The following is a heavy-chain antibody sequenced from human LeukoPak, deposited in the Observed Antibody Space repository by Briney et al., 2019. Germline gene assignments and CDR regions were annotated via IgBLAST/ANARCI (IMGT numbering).Heavy chain of an antibody. CDR1: GFTFNSYA. D-gene: IGHD2-15*01. J-gene: IGHJ4*02. CDR3: AKVRYCSGVNCYPDDN. Sequence: GGSLRLSCAASGFTFNSYAMYWVRQAPGKGLNWVAFIRYDGNNKYYADSVKGRFTISRDNSRNMLYLEMNSLSTEDTAVYYCAKVRYCSGVNCYPDDNWGQGTLVTVSS. CDR2: IRYDGNNK. V-gene: IGHV3-30*02.